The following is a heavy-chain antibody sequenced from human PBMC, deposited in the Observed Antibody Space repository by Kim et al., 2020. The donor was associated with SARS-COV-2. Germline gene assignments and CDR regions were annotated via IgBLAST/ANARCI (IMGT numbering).Heavy chain of an antibody. J-gene: IGHJ4*02. V-gene: IGHV4-34*01. Sequence: TNYNPSLKSRVTISVGTSKNQFSLKLSSVTAADTAVYYCARVGGSGWYDYWGQGTLVTVSS. CDR3: ARVGGSGWYDY. CDR2: T. D-gene: IGHD6-19*01.